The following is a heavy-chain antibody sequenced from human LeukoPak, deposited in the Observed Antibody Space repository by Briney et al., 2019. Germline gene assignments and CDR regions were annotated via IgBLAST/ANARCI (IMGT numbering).Heavy chain of an antibody. J-gene: IGHJ4*02. CDR1: GYSFINYW. CDR2: IYPGYSDT. V-gene: IGHV5-51*01. D-gene: IGHD3-22*01. CDR3: ASTPYYYDSSGYYDYLDY. Sequence: GESLEISCKGSGYSFINYWIGWVRQMPGKGLEWMGIIYPGYSDTRYSPSFQGQVAISADKSISTAYLQWSSLKASDTDLYYCASTPYYYDSSGYYDYLDYWGQGTLVSVSS.